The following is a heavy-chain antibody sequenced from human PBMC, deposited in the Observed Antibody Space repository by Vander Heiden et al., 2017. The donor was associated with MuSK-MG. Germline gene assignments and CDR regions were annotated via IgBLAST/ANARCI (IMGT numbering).Heavy chain of an antibody. CDR3: AKSSSSSNWYKFGY. CDR2: IGDSGGST. Sequence: EVQMLQSGGGLVQPGGPQRLSCAASGFHFSNAAMSRVRQAPGKGLEWVSAIGDSGGSTYYADAVKGRFTISRDNSKNTLYLQMTSLRAEDTAVYYCAKSSSSSNWYKFGYWGQGTLVTVSS. D-gene: IGHD6-13*01. CDR1: GFHFSNAA. J-gene: IGHJ4*02. V-gene: IGHV3-23*01.